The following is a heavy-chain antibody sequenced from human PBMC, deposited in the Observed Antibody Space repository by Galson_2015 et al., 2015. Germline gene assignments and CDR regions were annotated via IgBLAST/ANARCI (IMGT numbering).Heavy chain of an antibody. V-gene: IGHV3-66*02. CDR2: IYSGGST. CDR1: GSTVSSNH. D-gene: IGHD3-22*01. Sequence: SLRLSCAASGSTVSSNHMSWVRQAPGKGLEWVSVIYSGGSTYSADPVQGRFTISRDNSKNTLYLQMNSLRAEDTAVYYGARHYHDSSGYYNYFDYWGQGTLVTVSS. J-gene: IGHJ4*02. CDR3: ARHYHDSSGYYNYFDY.